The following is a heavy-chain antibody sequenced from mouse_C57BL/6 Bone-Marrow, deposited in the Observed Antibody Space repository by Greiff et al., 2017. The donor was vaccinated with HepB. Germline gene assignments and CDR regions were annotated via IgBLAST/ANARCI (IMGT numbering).Heavy chain of an antibody. V-gene: IGHV1-82*01. Sequence: QVQLQQSGPELVKPGASVKISCKASGYAFSSSWMNWVKQRPGKGLEWIGRIYPGDGDTNYNGKFKGKATLTADKASSTAYMQLSSLTSEDSAVYFCARLNSVVATDWGQGTTLTVSS. CDR3: ARLNSVVATD. J-gene: IGHJ2*01. D-gene: IGHD1-1*01. CDR1: GYAFSSSW. CDR2: IYPGDGDT.